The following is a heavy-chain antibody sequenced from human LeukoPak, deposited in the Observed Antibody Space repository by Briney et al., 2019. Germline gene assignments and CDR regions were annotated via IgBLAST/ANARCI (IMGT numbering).Heavy chain of an antibody. Sequence: GGSLRLSCAASGFTFSSYAMSWVRQAPGKGLEWVSAISGSGGSTYYADPVKGRFTISRDNSKNTLYLQMNSLRAEDTAVYYCAKKSRPYYYDSSGYPLDYWGQGTLVTISS. CDR3: AKKSRPYYYDSSGYPLDY. CDR2: ISGSGGST. J-gene: IGHJ4*02. V-gene: IGHV3-23*01. CDR1: GFTFSSYA. D-gene: IGHD3-22*01.